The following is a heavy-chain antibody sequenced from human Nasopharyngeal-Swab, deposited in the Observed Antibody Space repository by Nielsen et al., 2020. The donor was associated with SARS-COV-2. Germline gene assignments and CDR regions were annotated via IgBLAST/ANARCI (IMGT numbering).Heavy chain of an antibody. D-gene: IGHD3-10*01. CDR3: ARIPREYWFDP. CDR2: IYYSGST. J-gene: IGHJ5*02. CDR1: GCSISSSSYY. Sequence: SDTLSLTCTVSGCSISSSSYYWGWIRQPPGKGLEWIGSIYYSGSTYYNPSLKSRVTISVDTSKNQFSLKLSSVTAANTAVYYCARIPREYWFDPWAQGTLVTVSS. V-gene: IGHV4-39*07.